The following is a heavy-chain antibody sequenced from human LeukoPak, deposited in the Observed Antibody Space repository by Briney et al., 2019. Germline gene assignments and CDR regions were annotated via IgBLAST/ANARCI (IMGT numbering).Heavy chain of an antibody. D-gene: IGHD3-10*01. CDR3: ARTSGDIDS. V-gene: IGHV6-1*01. J-gene: IGHJ4*02. CDR2: TYYRSKWYI. Sequence: SQTLSLTCDISGDSVSSNTAAWNWIRQSPSRGLEWLGRTYYRSKWYIEYALSMKSRITINPDTSKNRFSLQFKSVTPEDTAVYYCARTSGDIDSWGQGTLVTVSS. CDR1: GDSVSSNTAA.